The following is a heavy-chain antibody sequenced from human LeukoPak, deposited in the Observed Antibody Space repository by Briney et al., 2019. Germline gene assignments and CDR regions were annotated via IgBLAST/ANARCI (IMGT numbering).Heavy chain of an antibody. CDR3: ARGLIMAVAGRGQFHY. J-gene: IGHJ4*02. Sequence: SETLSLTCTVSGGSISSYYWSWIRQPPGKGLEWIGYIYYSGSTNYNPSLKSRVTISVDTSKNQFSLKLSSVTAADTAVYYCARGLIMAVAGRGQFHYWGQGTLVTVSS. CDR1: GGSISSYY. D-gene: IGHD6-13*01. CDR2: IYYSGST. V-gene: IGHV4-59*01.